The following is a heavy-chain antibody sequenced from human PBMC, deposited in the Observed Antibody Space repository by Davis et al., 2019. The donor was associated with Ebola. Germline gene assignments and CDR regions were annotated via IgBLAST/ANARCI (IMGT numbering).Heavy chain of an antibody. CDR1: GGSFSGYY. CDR3: ARDAAARQHEMMDYYYYGMDV. J-gene: IGHJ6*02. V-gene: IGHV4-34*01. Sequence: GSLRLSCAVYGGSFSGYYWSWIRQPPGKGLEWIGEINHSGSTNYNPSLKSRVTISVDTSKNQFSLKLSSVTAADTAVYYCARDAAARQHEMMDYYYYGMDVWGQGTTVTVSS. D-gene: IGHD6-6*01. CDR2: INHSGST.